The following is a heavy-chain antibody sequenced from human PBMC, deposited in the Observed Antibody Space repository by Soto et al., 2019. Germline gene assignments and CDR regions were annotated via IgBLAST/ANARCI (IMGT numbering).Heavy chain of an antibody. CDR3: ASNYAYAEGYYWYGIDV. V-gene: IGHV3-74*01. Sequence: GGSLRVSCAASGFTFSRSWMHWVRQAPGKGLVWVSRISSYGSDTHYADSVKGRFTISRDNAKNTLYLQMNSPRADDTAVYYCASNYAYAEGYYWYGIDVWGQGTTVTVSS. J-gene: IGHJ6*02. D-gene: IGHD3-16*01. CDR2: ISSYGSDT. CDR1: GFTFSRSW.